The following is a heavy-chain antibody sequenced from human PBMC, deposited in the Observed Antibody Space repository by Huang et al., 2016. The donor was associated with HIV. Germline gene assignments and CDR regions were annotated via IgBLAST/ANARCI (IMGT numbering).Heavy chain of an antibody. D-gene: IGHD6-13*01. J-gene: IGHJ3*01. V-gene: IGHV3-30*02. CDR1: GFPFSAYG. Sequence: QVRLVESGGGVVQPGASLTLSCSASGFPFSAYGMDWDCQAPGKGLEWGSFIRYDGNNDYLIGSVKGRFTISRDNSNNTLYLRMNSLRPEDTAVYYCVKERGSSRARSSFDFWGQGTSVIVSS. CDR2: IRYDGNND. CDR3: VKERGSSRARSSFDF.